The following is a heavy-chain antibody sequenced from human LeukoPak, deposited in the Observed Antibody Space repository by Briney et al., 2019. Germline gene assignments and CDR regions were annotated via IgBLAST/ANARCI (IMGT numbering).Heavy chain of an antibody. V-gene: IGHV4-38-2*02. J-gene: IGHJ4*02. CDR2: IHHSGST. Sequence: SETLSLTCSVSGYSISSGYYWGWIRQPPGKGLEWIGTIHHSGSTYYNPSLKSRVTISVDTSKNQFSLELSSVTAADTAVYYCARRPDTYQDYWGQGTLVTVSS. CDR3: ARRPDTYQDY. CDR1: GYSISSGYY. D-gene: IGHD1-14*01.